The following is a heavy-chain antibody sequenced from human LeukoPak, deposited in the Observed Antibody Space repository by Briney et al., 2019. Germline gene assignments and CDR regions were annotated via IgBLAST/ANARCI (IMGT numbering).Heavy chain of an antibody. CDR3: AREQVATMIVFDI. CDR2: IKQDGSEK. J-gene: IGHJ3*02. Sequence: GGSLRLSCAVSGFTFSGYWMSRVRQAPGKGLEWVASIKQDGSEKYYVDSVKGRFTISRDNAKNSLYLQMNSLRAEDTAVYYCAREQVATMIVFDIWGQGTMVTVSS. D-gene: IGHD5-12*01. CDR1: GFTFSGYW. V-gene: IGHV3-7*01.